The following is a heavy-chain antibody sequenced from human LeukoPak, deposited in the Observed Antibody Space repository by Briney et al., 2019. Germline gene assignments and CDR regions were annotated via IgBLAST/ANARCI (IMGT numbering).Heavy chain of an antibody. J-gene: IGHJ4*02. D-gene: IGHD2-15*01. Sequence: SETLSLTCAVYGGSFSGYYWSWIRQPPGKGLEWIGEINHSGSTNYNPSLKSRVTISVDTSKNQFSLKLSSVTAADTAVYYCARVGGYCRGGSCYSSYFAYWGQGTLVTVSS. CDR1: GGSFSGYY. V-gene: IGHV4-34*01. CDR2: INHSGST. CDR3: ARVGGYCRGGSCYSSYFAY.